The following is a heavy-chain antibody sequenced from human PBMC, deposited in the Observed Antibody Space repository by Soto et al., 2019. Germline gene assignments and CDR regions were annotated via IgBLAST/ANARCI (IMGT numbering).Heavy chain of an antibody. J-gene: IGHJ4*02. CDR3: ARTTVTRIRGEPPAH. CDR2: ITGSGGST. V-gene: IGHV3-23*01. D-gene: IGHD3-10*01. Sequence: EVQLLESGGGLEKPGGSLRLSCTASGIIFSAFAMSWVRQAPGKGLEWVSGITGSGGSTYYADSVKGRFTISRDNSKSTLYLQINSLTAEDTAMSYCARTTVTRIRGEPPAHWGQGTVVTVSS. CDR1: GIIFSAFA.